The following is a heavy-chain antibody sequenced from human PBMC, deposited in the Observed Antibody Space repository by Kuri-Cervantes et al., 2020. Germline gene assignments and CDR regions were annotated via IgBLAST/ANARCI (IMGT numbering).Heavy chain of an antibody. J-gene: IGHJ6*03. V-gene: IGHV4-34*01. CDR2: INHSGST. D-gene: IGHD2-8*01. CDR3: AREYGCSSGVCFGDYYYYYMDV. Sequence: SETLSLTCAVYGGSLSGYYWSWIRQPPGKGLEWIGEINHSGSTKYNPSLKSRVTISVDTSKNQFSLKLRSVTAADTAVYYCAREYGCSSGVCFGDYYYYYMDVWGKGTTVTVSS. CDR1: GGSLSGYY.